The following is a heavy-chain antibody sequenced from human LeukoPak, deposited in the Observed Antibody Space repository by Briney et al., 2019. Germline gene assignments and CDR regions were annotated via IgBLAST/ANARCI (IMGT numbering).Heavy chain of an antibody. CDR2: INHSGST. CDR3: ARQGDSGWYYFDY. D-gene: IGHD6-19*01. J-gene: IGHJ4*02. CDR1: GGSFSGYY. Sequence: PSETLSLTCAVYGGSFSGYYWSWIRQPPGEGLKWIGEINHSGSTNYNPSLKSRVTISVDKSKNQFSLKLTSVTAADTAAYYCARQGDSGWYYFDYWGQGSLVTVSS. V-gene: IGHV4-34*01.